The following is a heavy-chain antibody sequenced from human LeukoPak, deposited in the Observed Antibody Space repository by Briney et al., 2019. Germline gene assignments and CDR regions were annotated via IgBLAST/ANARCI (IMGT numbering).Heavy chain of an antibody. CDR1: GFTFDDYA. Sequence: GGSLRLSCAASGFTFDDYAMIWVREAPGKGLEWVSTVGGSGTNTFFADSVKGRFTISRDNSKNTLYLQMNSLRAEDTAVYYCAKYSWQQLVRAWTYFDLWGRGTLVTVSS. J-gene: IGHJ2*01. CDR2: VGGSGTNT. CDR3: AKYSWQQLVRAWTYFDL. V-gene: IGHV3-23*01. D-gene: IGHD6-13*01.